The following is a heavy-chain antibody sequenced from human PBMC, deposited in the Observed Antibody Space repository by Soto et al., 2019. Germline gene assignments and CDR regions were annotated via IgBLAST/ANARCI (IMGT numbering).Heavy chain of an antibody. V-gene: IGHV1-24*01. CDR1: GYTLTGYY. CDR3: ATGRYSSGWYDY. CDR2: FDPEDGET. D-gene: IGHD6-19*01. Sequence: ASVKVSCKASGYTLTGYYMHWVRQAPGKGLEWMGGFDPEDGETIYAQKFQGRVTMTEDTSTDTAYMELSSLRSEDTAVYYCATGRYSSGWYDYWGQGTLVTVSS. J-gene: IGHJ4*02.